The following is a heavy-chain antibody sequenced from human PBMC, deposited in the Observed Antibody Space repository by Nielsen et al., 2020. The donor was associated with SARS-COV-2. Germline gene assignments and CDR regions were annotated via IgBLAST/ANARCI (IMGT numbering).Heavy chain of an antibody. V-gene: IGHV1-2*06. CDR1: GYTFTGYY. CDR3: ARAARVPYYDFFSGYSRPFDY. CDR2: INPNSGGT. D-gene: IGHD3-3*01. J-gene: IGHJ4*02. Sequence: ASVKVSCKASGYTFTGYYMHWVRQAPGQGLEWMGRINPNSGGTNYAQKFQGRVTMTRDTSISTAYMELSRLRSDDTAVYYCARAARVPYYDFFSGYSRPFDYWGQGTLVTVSS.